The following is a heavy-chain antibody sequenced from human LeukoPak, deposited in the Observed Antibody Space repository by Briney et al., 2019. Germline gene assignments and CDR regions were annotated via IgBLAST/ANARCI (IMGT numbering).Heavy chain of an antibody. D-gene: IGHD3-3*01. CDR1: GFTFSSYA. CDR2: ISGSGGST. J-gene: IGHJ4*02. Sequence: GGSLRLSCAASGFTFSSYAMSWVRQAPGKGLEWVSAISGSGGSTYYADSVKGRFTISRDNSKNTLYLQMNSLRAEDTAVYYCAKGETYYDFWSGYFDYWGQGTLVTVSS. CDR3: AKGETYYDFWSGYFDY. V-gene: IGHV3-23*01.